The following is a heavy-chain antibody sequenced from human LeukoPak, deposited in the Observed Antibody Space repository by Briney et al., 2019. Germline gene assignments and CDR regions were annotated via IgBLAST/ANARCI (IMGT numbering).Heavy chain of an antibody. CDR2: IYYSGST. J-gene: IGHJ4*02. Sequence: PSETLSLTCAVYRGSFSGYYWSWIRQPPGKGLEWIGSIYYSGSTYYNPSLKSRVTISVDTSKNQFSLKLSSVTAADTAVYYCARLLGYDRFDYWGQGTLVTVSS. CDR3: ARLLGYDRFDY. D-gene: IGHD5-12*01. CDR1: RGSFSGYY. V-gene: IGHV4-34*01.